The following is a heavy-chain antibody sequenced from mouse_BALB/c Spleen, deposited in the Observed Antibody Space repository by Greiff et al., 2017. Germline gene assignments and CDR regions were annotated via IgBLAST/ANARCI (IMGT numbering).Heavy chain of an antibody. D-gene: IGHD2-14*01. CDR3: ARVMGIGWYFDV. CDR2: LAPGSGST. V-gene: IGHV1S41*01. CDR1: GYTFTSYW. Sequence: DLVKPGASVKLSCKASGYTFTSYWINWIKQRPGQGLEWIGRLAPGSGSTYYNEMFKGKATLTVDTSSSTAYIQLSSLSSEDSAVYFCARVMGIGWYFDVWGAGTTVTVSS. J-gene: IGHJ1*01.